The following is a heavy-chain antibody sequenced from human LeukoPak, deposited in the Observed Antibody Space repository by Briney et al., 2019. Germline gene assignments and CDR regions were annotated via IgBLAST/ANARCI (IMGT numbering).Heavy chain of an antibody. CDR2: TSYDGSNK. V-gene: IGHV3-30-3*01. CDR3: ARALDRGCYFDY. D-gene: IGHD3-16*01. CDR1: GFTFSSYS. J-gene: IGHJ4*02. Sequence: GGSLRLSCAASGFTFSSYSMHWVRQAPGKGLEWVALTSYDGSNKYYADSVKGRFTISRDNSKNTLYLQMNSLRTEDTAMYYCARALDRGCYFDYWGQGTLVTVSS.